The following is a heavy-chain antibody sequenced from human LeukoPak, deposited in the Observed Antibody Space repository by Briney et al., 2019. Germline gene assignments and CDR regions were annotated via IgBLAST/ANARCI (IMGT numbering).Heavy chain of an antibody. CDR3: ARVHYYYGSSGYYYPYYFDY. D-gene: IGHD3-22*01. CDR1: GGSISSGSYY. Sequence: SETLSLTCTVSGGSISSGSYYWSWIRQHPGKGLEWIGYIYYSGNTYYNPSLKSRVTISQDTSKNQFSLKLSSVTAADTAVYYCARVHYYYGSSGYYYPYYFDYWGQGTLVTVSS. J-gene: IGHJ4*02. V-gene: IGHV4-31*03. CDR2: IYYSGNT.